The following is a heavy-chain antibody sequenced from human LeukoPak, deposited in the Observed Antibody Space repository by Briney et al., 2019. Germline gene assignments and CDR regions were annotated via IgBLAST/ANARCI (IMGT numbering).Heavy chain of an antibody. CDR2: INHSGST. J-gene: IGHJ4*02. Sequence: SETLSLTCAVYGGSFSGYYWSWIRQPPGKGLEWIGEINHSGSTNYNPSLKSRVTISVDTSKNQFSLKLSSVTAADTAVYYCARLAPPYSSSDYWGQGTLVTVSS. V-gene: IGHV4-34*01. CDR3: ARLAPPYSSSDY. D-gene: IGHD6-6*01. CDR1: GGSFSGYY.